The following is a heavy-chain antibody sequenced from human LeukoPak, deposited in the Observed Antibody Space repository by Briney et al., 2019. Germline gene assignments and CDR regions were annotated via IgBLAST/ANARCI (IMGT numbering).Heavy chain of an antibody. Sequence: SVKVSCKASGGTFSSYAISWVRQAPGQGLEWMGRIIPIFGTANYAQKFQGRVTITTDESTSTAYMELSSLRSEDTAVYYCARALAYCGGDCYSPFDYWGQGTLVIVSS. CDR3: ARALAYCGGDCYSPFDY. J-gene: IGHJ4*02. V-gene: IGHV1-69*05. CDR1: GGTFSSYA. CDR2: IIPIFGTA. D-gene: IGHD2-21*02.